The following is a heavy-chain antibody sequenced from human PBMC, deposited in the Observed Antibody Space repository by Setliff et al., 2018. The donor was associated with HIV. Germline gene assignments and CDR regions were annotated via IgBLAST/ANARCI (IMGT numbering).Heavy chain of an antibody. D-gene: IGHD3-16*01. CDR1: GFTFSRNH. CDR2: INPSGGTT. Sequence: VASVKVSCKTSGFTFSRNHLHWVRQAPVQGLECMGLINPSGGTTSHAQRFQGRVTMTSDTSTSTVYLELSSLRSEDTAVYYCARVGFSHAHYFLHWGQGTLVTVSS. J-gene: IGHJ1*01. CDR3: ARVGFSHAHYFLH. V-gene: IGHV1-46*01.